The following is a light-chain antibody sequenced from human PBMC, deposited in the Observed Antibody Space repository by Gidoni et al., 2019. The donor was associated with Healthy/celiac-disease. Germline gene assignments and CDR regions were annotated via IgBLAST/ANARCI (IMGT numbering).Light chain of an antibody. CDR3: QQYYSFPWT. J-gene: IGKJ1*01. CDR1: QCISSY. Sequence: IWMTQSPSLLSAATGDRVTISCRMSQCISSYLAWYQQKPGKAPELLIYAASTLQSGVPSRFSGSGSGTDFTLTISCLHSEDFATYYCQQYYSFPWTFGQGTKVEIK. V-gene: IGKV1D-8*01. CDR2: AAS.